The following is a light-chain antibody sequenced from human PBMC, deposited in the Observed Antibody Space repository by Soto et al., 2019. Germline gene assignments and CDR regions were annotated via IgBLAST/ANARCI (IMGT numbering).Light chain of an antibody. V-gene: IGLV2-11*01. CDR3: CSYAGTTHV. CDR2: DVS. CDR1: SSDVGGYNY. Sequence: QSVLTQPPSVSGSPGQSVTISCTGTSSDVGGYNYVSWYQQLPGKAPKLMIYDVSKRPSGVPDRFSGSNSGNTASLTISGRQAEDEADYFCCSYAGTTHVFGTGTKVTVL. J-gene: IGLJ1*01.